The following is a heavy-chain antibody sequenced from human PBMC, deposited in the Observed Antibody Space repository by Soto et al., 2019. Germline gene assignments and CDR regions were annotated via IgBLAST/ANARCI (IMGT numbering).Heavy chain of an antibody. CDR1: GGSISSYY. CDR2: IYTSGST. V-gene: IGHV4-4*07. J-gene: IGHJ4*02. Sequence: SETPSLTCTVSGGSISSYYWIGIRQAAGKGLEWIGRIYTSGSTNYNPSLKSRVTMAVDTSKNQFSLNLRSVTAAATAVYYCARACSSNRCYEVFDCWGQGTLVPVS. D-gene: IGHD2-2*01. CDR3: ARACSSNRCYEVFDC.